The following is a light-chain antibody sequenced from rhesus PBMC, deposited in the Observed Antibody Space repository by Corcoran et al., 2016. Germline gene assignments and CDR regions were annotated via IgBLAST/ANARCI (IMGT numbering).Light chain of an antibody. CDR1: QSISSW. CDR2: KAS. V-gene: IGKV1-22*01. J-gene: IGKJ1*01. CDR3: QQYSSSVRT. Sequence: DIQMTQSPSSLSASVGDTVTITCRASQSISSWLAWYQQKPGKAPKLLIYKASTLQSGVPSRFSGSGSGTDFTLTISRLQSEDFATYSCQQYSSSVRTFGQGTKVELK.